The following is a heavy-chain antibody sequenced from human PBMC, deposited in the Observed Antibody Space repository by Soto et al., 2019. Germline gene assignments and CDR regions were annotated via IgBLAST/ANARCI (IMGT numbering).Heavy chain of an antibody. CDR1: GFTFRDYA. D-gene: IGHD3-10*01. V-gene: IGHV3-30-3*01. CDR3: ARSGSGSHQSV. Sequence: GGSLRLSWTASGFTFRDYAIHGVRQAPGKGLEWVAVISYDGSHKYYADAVKGRFTISRDNAKNTLYLQINSLRAPDTPVYYCARSGSGSHQSVWGQGTTVTVSS. J-gene: IGHJ6*02. CDR2: ISYDGSHK.